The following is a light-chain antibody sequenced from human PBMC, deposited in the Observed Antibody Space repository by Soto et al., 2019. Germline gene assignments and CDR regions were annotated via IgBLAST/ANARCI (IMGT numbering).Light chain of an antibody. J-gene: IGLJ1*01. V-gene: IGLV2-14*01. Sequence: QSALTQPASVSGSPGQSIAISCTGSNSDVGGYNYVYWYQQHPGKAPKLMIYDVSNRPSGVSNRFSGSKSGNTASLTISGLQAEDEADYYCSSYTSSNTYVFGTGTKLTVL. CDR3: SSYTSSNTYV. CDR1: NSDVGGYNY. CDR2: DVS.